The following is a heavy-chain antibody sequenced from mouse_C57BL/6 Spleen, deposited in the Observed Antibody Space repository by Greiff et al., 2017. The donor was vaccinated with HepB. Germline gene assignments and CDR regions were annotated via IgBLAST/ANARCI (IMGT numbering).Heavy chain of an antibody. D-gene: IGHD1-1*01. CDR2: IYPGSGST. V-gene: IGHV1-55*01. CDR1: GYTFTSYW. J-gene: IGHJ4*01. CDR3: ARGGPIYYGSSYDAMDY. Sequence: VQLQQPGAELVKPGASVKMSCKASGYTFTSYWLTWVKQRPGQGLEWIGDIYPGSGSTNYNEKFKSKATLTVDTSSSTAYMQLSSLTSEDSAVYFCARGGPIYYGSSYDAMDYWGQGTSVTVSS.